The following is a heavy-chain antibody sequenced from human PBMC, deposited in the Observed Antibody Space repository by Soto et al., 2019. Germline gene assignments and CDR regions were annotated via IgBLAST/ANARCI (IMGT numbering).Heavy chain of an antibody. Sequence: PWGSLRLSCSVAGFTVSDYYMSWIRQAPGKGLEWVSYISSSGSTIYYADSVKGRFTISRDNAKNSLYLQMNSLRAEDTAVYYCARGGGYDETNGMDVWGQGTTVTVSS. CDR3: ARGGGYDETNGMDV. CDR2: ISSSGSTI. V-gene: IGHV3-11*01. D-gene: IGHD5-12*01. CDR1: GFTVSDYY. J-gene: IGHJ6*02.